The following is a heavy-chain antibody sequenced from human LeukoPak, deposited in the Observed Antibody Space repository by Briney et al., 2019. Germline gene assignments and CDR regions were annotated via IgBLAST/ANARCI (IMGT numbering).Heavy chain of an antibody. D-gene: IGHD1-1*01. CDR3: AREVPPFDP. CDR1: GGTFNSYA. V-gene: IGHV1-69*13. CDR2: IIPIFGTA. Sequence: GASVKVSCKASGGTFNSYAISWVGQAPGQGREGRGGIIPIFGTANYAQKFQGRGTITADDSTSTAYMELSSLSSADTAVYYCAREVPPFDPWGQGTLVTVSS. J-gene: IGHJ5*02.